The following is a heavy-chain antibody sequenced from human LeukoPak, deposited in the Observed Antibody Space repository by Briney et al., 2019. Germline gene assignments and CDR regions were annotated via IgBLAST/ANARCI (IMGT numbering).Heavy chain of an antibody. Sequence: GGSLRLSCVVSGFTFTNDYMSWVRQAPGKGLEWVAFINRDGTETHYVDSVKGRFTVSRDNAKNSLYLQLSSLRAEDTAVYYCVRDFTWTTGDEIWGQGTLVTVSS. V-gene: IGHV3-7*01. D-gene: IGHD7-27*01. CDR2: INRDGTET. CDR3: VRDFTWTTGDEI. J-gene: IGHJ4*02. CDR1: GFTFTNDY.